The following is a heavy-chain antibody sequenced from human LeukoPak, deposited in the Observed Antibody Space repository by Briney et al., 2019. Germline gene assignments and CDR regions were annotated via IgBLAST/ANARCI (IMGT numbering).Heavy chain of an antibody. V-gene: IGHV4-61*02. D-gene: IGHD3-3*01. CDR3: ARDHSKYYDFWSGYFTWFDP. Sequence: SETLSLTCTVSGGSISSGSYYWSWIRQPAGKGLEWIGRIYTSGSTNYNPSLKSRVTISVDTSKSQFSLKLSSVTAADTAVYYCARDHSKYYDFWSGYFTWFDPWGQGTLVTVSS. J-gene: IGHJ5*02. CDR1: GGSISSGSYY. CDR2: IYTSGST.